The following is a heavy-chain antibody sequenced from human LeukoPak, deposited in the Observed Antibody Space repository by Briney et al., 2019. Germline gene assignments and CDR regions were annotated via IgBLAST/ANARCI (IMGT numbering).Heavy chain of an antibody. J-gene: IGHJ4*02. Sequence: GRSLRLSCAASGFTFSSHAMHWVRQAPGKGLEWVAVISYDGSNKYYADSVKGRFTISRDNSKDTLYLQMNSLRAEDTAVYYCARDEYSSSSLPDYWGQGTLVTVSS. V-gene: IGHV3-30*01. CDR3: ARDEYSSSSLPDY. D-gene: IGHD6-6*01. CDR2: ISYDGSNK. CDR1: GFTFSSHA.